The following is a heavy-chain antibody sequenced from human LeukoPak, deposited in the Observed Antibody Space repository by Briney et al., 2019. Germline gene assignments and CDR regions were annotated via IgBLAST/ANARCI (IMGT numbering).Heavy chain of an antibody. J-gene: IGHJ1*01. D-gene: IGHD2-2*01. V-gene: IGHV4-34*01. CDR3: ARDMSRYCSSTCCYGHFQH. Sequence: PSETLSLTCAVYGGSFSGYYWSWIRQPPGKGLEWIGEINHSGSTNYNPSLKSRVTVSVDTSKNQFSLKLSSVTAADTAVYYCARDMSRYCSSTCCYGHFQHWGQGTLVTVSS. CDR2: INHSGST. CDR1: GGSFSGYY.